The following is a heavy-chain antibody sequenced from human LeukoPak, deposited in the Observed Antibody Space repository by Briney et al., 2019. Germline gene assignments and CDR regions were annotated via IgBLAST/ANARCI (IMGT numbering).Heavy chain of an antibody. V-gene: IGHV3-30*02. Sequence: GGSLRLSCAASGFTFSTNDMHWVRQAPGKGPEWVAFVRSDGSKKYYTNSVKGRFTISRDNSKNTLYLQMNSLRAKDTAVYYCARGPTYQPIEFWGQGTLVTVSS. D-gene: IGHD2-2*01. CDR2: VRSDGSKK. J-gene: IGHJ4*02. CDR1: GFTFSTND. CDR3: ARGPTYQPIEF.